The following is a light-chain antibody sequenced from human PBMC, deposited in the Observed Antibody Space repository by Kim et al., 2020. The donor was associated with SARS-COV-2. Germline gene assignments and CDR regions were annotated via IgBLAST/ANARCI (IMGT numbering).Light chain of an antibody. Sequence: DIQMTQSPSSLSASVGDRVTITCQASQDIKNYLNWFQQKPGKAPKLLIFDASNLETGVPSRFSGSGSGTDFIFTISSLQPEDIATYYCKQFDSLPLTFGIGNKVDIK. CDR2: DAS. V-gene: IGKV1-33*01. J-gene: IGKJ4*01. CDR3: KQFDSLPLT. CDR1: QDIKNY.